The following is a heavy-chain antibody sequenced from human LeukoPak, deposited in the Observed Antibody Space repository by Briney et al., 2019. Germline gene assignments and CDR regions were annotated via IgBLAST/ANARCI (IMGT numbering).Heavy chain of an antibody. D-gene: IGHD6-6*01. CDR2: ISSSSSYI. CDR1: GFTFSSYS. V-gene: IGHV3-21*01. CDR3: ARDKSEYGSFLGFPFDP. J-gene: IGHJ5*02. Sequence: GGSLRLSCAASGFTFSSYSMNWVRQAPGKGLEWVSSISSSSSYIYYADSVKGRFTISRDNAKNSLYLQMNSLRAEDTAVYYCARDKSEYGSFLGFPFDPWGQGTLVTVSS.